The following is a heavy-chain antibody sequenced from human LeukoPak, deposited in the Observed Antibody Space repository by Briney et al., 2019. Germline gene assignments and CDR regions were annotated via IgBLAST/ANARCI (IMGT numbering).Heavy chain of an antibody. V-gene: IGHV3-66*01. CDR1: GFTFSSYA. CDR2: IFNGGST. D-gene: IGHD3-10*01. J-gene: IGHJ4*02. Sequence: PGGSLRLSCAASGFTFSSYARSWVRQAPGKGLEWVSVIFNGGSTYYADSVKGRFTISTDNSKNMLYLQMNSLRADDTAVYYCARGLFASGSYYNFFDYWAQGTLVTVSS. CDR3: ARGLFASGSYYNFFDY.